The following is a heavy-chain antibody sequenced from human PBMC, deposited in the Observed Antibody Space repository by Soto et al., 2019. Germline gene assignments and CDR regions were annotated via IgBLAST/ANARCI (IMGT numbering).Heavy chain of an antibody. CDR3: ARTTAVPNTLRSRYFFDY. Sequence: PSETLSLTCTVSGGSVSSGSYYWSWIRQPPGKGLEWIGYIYYSGSTNYNPSLKSRVTTSVDLSKNQFSLRLSSVTTADTALYYCARTTAVPNTLRSRYFFDYWGQGTLVTVSS. CDR1: GGSVSSGSYY. D-gene: IGHD4-17*01. V-gene: IGHV4-61*01. J-gene: IGHJ4*02. CDR2: IYYSGST.